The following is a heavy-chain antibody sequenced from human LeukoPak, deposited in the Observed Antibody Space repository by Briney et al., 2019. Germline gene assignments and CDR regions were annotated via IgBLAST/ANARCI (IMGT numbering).Heavy chain of an antibody. V-gene: IGHV3-33*01. CDR3: ARDPDSSGYYSDY. Sequence: WRFPGRSCAEAGLTFRGPGIALGGPVPCHGPRLAAVIWYDGSNKYYADSVKGRFTISRDNSKNTLYLQMNSLRAEDTAVYYCARDPDSSGYYSDYWGQGTLVTVSS. CDR1: GLTFRGPG. CDR2: IWYDGSNK. D-gene: IGHD3-22*01. J-gene: IGHJ4*02.